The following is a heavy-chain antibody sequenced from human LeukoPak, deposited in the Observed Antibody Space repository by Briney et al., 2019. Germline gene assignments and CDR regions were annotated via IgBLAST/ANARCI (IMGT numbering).Heavy chain of an antibody. J-gene: IGHJ4*02. CDR1: GGSISSGSYY. CDR2: IYTSGST. CDR3: ARQPRDYGDYPDY. V-gene: IGHV4-61*02. Sequence: SETLSLTCTVSGGSISSGSYYWSWTRQPAGKGLEWIGRIYTSGSTNYNPSLKSRVTISVDTSKNQFSLKLSSVTAADTAVYYCARQPRDYGDYPDYWGQGTLVTVSS. D-gene: IGHD4-17*01.